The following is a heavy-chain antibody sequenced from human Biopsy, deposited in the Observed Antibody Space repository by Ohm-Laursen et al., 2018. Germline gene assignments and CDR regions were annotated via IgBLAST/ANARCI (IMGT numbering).Heavy chain of an antibody. CDR3: ARHRNSPPRNYYHDMDV. D-gene: IGHD5-18*01. V-gene: IGHV4-39*01. J-gene: IGHJ6*02. CDR2: LFYNGYT. Sequence: SETLSLTCTVSGGPMTSSDYYWGWIRQTPAKGLEWIGSLFYNGYTYDNPSLRSRLRLSVDTSKNQFSLRLSSVTAADTAVYYCARHRNSPPRNYYHDMDVWGQGTTVTVSS. CDR1: GGPMTSSDYY.